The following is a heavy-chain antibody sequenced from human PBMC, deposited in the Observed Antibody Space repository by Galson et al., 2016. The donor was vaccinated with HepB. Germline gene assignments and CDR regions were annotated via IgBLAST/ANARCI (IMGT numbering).Heavy chain of an antibody. J-gene: IGHJ4*02. D-gene: IGHD6-19*01. CDR1: GFTFGSFT. Sequence: SLRLSCAASGFTFGSFTMTWVRQAPGKGLEWVSTISSTSKYITYADSVKGRFTVSRDNAKSSVSLQMNSLRAEDTAVYYCAKAGTVAAAEYWGQGTLVTVSS. CDR3: AKAGTVAAAEY. CDR2: ISSTSKYI. V-gene: IGHV3-21*01.